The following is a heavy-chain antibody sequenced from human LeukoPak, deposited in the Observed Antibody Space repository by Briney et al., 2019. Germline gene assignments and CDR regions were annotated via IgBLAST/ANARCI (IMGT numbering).Heavy chain of an antibody. Sequence: GGSLRLSCAASGFTFSSYSMNWVRQAPGKGLEWVSSISSSSSYIYYADSVKGRFTISRDNAKNSLYLQMNSLRAEDTAVYYCAREVVVPAAQNWFDPWGQGTLVTVSS. D-gene: IGHD2-2*01. CDR2: ISSSSSYI. CDR1: GFTFSSYS. J-gene: IGHJ5*02. V-gene: IGHV3-21*01. CDR3: AREVVVPAAQNWFDP.